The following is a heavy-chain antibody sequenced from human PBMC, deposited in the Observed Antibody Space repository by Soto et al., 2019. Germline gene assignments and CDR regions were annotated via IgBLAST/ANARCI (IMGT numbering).Heavy chain of an antibody. CDR1: GFTFSNAL. CDR2: IKSKTDGGTT. CDR3: TTITYYDFWSGYYSPIDY. Sequence: PGGSLRLSCAASGFTFSNALMSWVRQAPGKGLEWVGRIKSKTDGGTTDYAAPVKGRFTISRDDSKNTLYLQMNSLKTEDTAVYYCTTITYYDFWSGYYSPIDYWGQGTLVTVSS. V-gene: IGHV3-15*01. J-gene: IGHJ4*02. D-gene: IGHD3-3*01.